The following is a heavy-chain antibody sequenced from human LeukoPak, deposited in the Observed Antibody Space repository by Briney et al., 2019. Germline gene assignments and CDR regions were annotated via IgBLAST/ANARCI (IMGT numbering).Heavy chain of an antibody. CDR1: GFTFSSYG. CDR3: AKDRGQWLARYYYYYGMDV. J-gene: IGHJ6*02. V-gene: IGHV3-30*18. D-gene: IGHD6-19*01. Sequence: GGSLRLSCAASGFTFSSYGMHWVRQAPGKGLEWVAVISYDGSNKYYADSVKGRFTISRDNSKNTLYLQMNSLRAEDTAVYYCAKDRGQWLARYYYYYGMDVWGQGTTVTVSS. CDR2: ISYDGSNK.